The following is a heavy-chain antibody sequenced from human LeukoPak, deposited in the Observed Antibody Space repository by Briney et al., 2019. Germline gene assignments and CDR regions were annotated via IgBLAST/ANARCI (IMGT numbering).Heavy chain of an antibody. CDR3: ALNSEGRGSRYGMDV. V-gene: IGHV3-23*01. J-gene: IGHJ6*02. D-gene: IGHD1-26*01. CDR1: GFTFGDYA. CDR2: ISGSGVGT. Sequence: PGGSLRLSCTASGFTFGDYAMSWVRQAPGKGLEWVSAISGSGVGTYYADSVKGRFTISRDNSKSTLYLQMSSLRADDTALYYCALNSEGRGSRYGMDVWGQGTTVTVSS.